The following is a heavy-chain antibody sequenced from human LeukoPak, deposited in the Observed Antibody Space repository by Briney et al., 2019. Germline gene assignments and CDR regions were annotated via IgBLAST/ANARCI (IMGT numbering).Heavy chain of an antibody. Sequence: GESLRLSCAASGFTFDDYAMHWVRQAPGKGLEWVSLISGDGGSTYYADSVKGRFTISRGNSKNSLYLQMNSLRTEDTALYYCAKDKTAAAGDNFDYWGQGTLGTVSS. D-gene: IGHD6-13*01. CDR1: GFTFDDYA. CDR2: ISGDGGST. V-gene: IGHV3-43*02. J-gene: IGHJ4*02. CDR3: AKDKTAAAGDNFDY.